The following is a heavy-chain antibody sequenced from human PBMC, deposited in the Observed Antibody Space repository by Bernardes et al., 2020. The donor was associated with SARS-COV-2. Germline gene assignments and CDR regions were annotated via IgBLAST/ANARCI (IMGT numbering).Heavy chain of an antibody. CDR2: MNPNSGNT. CDR1: GYTFTSYD. J-gene: IGHJ6*02. V-gene: IGHV1-8*01. CDR3: ARRGSGYKNYGMDV. D-gene: IGHD5-12*01. Sequence: ASVKASCKASGYTFTSYDINWVRQATGQGLEWMGWMNPNSGNTGYAQKFQGRVTMTRNTSISTAYMELSSLRSEDTAVYYCARRGSGYKNYGMDVWGQGTTVTVSS.